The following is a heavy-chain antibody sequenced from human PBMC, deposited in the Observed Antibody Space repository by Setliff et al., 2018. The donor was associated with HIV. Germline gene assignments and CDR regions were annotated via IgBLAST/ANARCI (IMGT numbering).Heavy chain of an antibody. V-gene: IGHV1-18*01. D-gene: IGHD6-19*01. CDR3: ARAAVAGPWRKLDY. CDR1: GYTFTSFG. CDR2: ISAYNVNT. J-gene: IGHJ4*02. Sequence: ASVKVSCKASGYTFTSFGISWVRQAPGQGLEWMGRISAYNVNTDHAQRLQGRVTMTTDTSTRTAYMELRSLGSDDTAVYYCARAAVAGPWRKLDYWGQGTLVTVSS.